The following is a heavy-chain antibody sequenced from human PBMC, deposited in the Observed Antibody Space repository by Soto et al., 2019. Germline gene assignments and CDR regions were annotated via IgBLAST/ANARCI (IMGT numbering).Heavy chain of an antibody. CDR2: ISSSSSTI. CDR3: ARDPEEIVVVVAATPHWFDP. V-gene: IGHV3-48*01. D-gene: IGHD2-15*01. CDR1: GFTFSSYS. Sequence: EVQLVESGGGLVQPGGSLRLSCAASGFTFSSYSMNWVRQAPGKGLEWVSYISSSSSTIYYADSVKGRFTISRDNAKNSLYLQMNSLRAEDTAVYYCARDPEEIVVVVAATPHWFDPWGQGTLVTVSS. J-gene: IGHJ5*02.